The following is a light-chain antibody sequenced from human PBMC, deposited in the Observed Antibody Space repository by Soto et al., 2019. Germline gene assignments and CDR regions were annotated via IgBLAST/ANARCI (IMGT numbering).Light chain of an antibody. J-gene: IGKJ2*01. CDR2: GAS. V-gene: IGKV3-20*01. CDR1: QSVRSAC. Sequence: EIVLTQSPDLLSLSPGARATLSCRASQSVRSACFAWYQQRPGQAPRLLIYGASSRATGIPDSFSGDGSGTDFTLTISRLEPEDGAVYYCQQYGSSPGYTFGQGTKVEI. CDR3: QQYGSSPGYT.